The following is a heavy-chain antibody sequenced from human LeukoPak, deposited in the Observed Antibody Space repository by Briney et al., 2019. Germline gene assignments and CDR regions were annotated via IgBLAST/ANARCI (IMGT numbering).Heavy chain of an antibody. CDR3: ARGGLLWFGELRYFDY. CDR2: INPNSGGT. D-gene: IGHD3-10*01. Sequence: ASVKVSCKASGYTFTGYYMHWVRQAPGQGLEWMGWINPNSGGTSYAQKFQGRVTMTRDTSISTAYMELSRLRSDDTAVYYCARGGLLWFGELRYFDYWGQGTLVTVSS. CDR1: GYTFTGYY. J-gene: IGHJ4*02. V-gene: IGHV1-2*02.